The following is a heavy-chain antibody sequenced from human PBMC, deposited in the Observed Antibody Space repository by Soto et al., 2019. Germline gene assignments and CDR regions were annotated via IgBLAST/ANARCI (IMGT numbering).Heavy chain of an antibody. CDR1: GFPFSVYA. Sequence: GGSRRLSCAASGFPFSVYAMTWVRQAADKGPEGVAVISHDGSKQACADTVKCRFDISRDNFKNIVTLQMKRLTLEDTAMYFCAKDRDWGQGARVTVSS. J-gene: IGHJ4*02. CDR3: AKDRD. CDR2: ISHDGSKQ. V-gene: IGHV3-30*18.